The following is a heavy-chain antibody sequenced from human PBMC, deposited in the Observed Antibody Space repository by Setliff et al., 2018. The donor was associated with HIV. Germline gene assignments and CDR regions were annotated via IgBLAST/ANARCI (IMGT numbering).Heavy chain of an antibody. CDR3: ASGIDPYASTWVDS. Sequence: GGSLRLSCLASGFAFEKYYMSWIRQTPEKTLEWISFISSTGSYITYADSVKGRFTVSRDNAENSLFLQMDGLRAEDTAIYYCASGIDPYASTWVDSWGQGTLVTVSS. J-gene: IGHJ4*02. V-gene: IGHV3-11*03. D-gene: IGHD1-20*01. CDR1: GFAFEKYY. CDR2: ISSTGSYI.